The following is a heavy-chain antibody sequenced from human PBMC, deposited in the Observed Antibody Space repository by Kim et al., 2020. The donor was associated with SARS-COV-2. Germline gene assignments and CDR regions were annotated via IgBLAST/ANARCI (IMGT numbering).Heavy chain of an antibody. V-gene: IGHV3-64*03. CDR1: GIAFSSFP. Sequence: GGSLRLSCSASGIAFSSFPMHWVRQTPGRGLEDVAAISFNGGRTDYADSVRGRFRISRDNSKNTLYLQMSGLRREDSAVYYCVKGLTIPGTTTYALDIWGQGTLVTVS. CDR3: VKGLTIPGTTTYALDI. CDR2: ISFNGGRT. J-gene: IGHJ3*02. D-gene: IGHD1-26*01.